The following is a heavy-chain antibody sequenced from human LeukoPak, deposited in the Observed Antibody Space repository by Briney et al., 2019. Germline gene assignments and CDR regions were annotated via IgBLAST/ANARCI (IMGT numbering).Heavy chain of an antibody. V-gene: IGHV3-48*02. CDR1: GFTFTSYA. Sequence: GGSLRLSCAASGFTFTSYAMSWVRQAPGKGLEWVSYISSSRSTIYYADSVKGRFTISRDNAKNSVYLQMNSLRDDDTAVYYCARSDVFDIWGQGTMVTVSS. CDR3: ARSDVFDI. J-gene: IGHJ3*02. CDR2: ISSSRSTI.